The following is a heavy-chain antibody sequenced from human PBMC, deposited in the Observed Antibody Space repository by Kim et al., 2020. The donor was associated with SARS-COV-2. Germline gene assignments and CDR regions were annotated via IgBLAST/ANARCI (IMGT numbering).Heavy chain of an antibody. D-gene: IGHD3-16*01. CDR2: INQDETEK. J-gene: IGHJ4*02. CDR1: GFTFQNYR. V-gene: IGHV3-7*01. Sequence: GGSLRLSCTVSGFTFQNYRMTWVRQAPGKGLEWVANINQDETEKFYEDSVKGRFTISRDNARKSLSLQVDRLRAEDTAVYYCVTGGTYLGVWGQGTLVTVSS. CDR3: VTGGTYLGV.